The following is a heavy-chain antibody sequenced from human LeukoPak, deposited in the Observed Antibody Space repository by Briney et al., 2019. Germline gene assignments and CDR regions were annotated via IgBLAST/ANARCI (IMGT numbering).Heavy chain of an antibody. CDR2: ISSSTSTI. J-gene: IGHJ4*01. V-gene: IGHV3-48*01. CDR1: GFTFSSYS. Sequence: PGGSLRLSCAASGFTFSSYSMNWVRQAPGKGLEWVSYISSSTSTIYYPDSVKGRFTISRDNAKNSLYLQMNSLRAEDTAVYYCAALSDSNGYYFDYWGHGTLVTVFS. CDR3: AALSDSNGYYFDY. D-gene: IGHD3-22*01.